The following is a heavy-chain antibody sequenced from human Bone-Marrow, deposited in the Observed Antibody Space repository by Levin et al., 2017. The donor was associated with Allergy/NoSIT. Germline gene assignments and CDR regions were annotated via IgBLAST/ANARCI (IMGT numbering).Heavy chain of an antibody. Sequence: GESLKISCAASGFIFNSYAMSWVRQAPGKGLEWVSVISESGDSTNFADSVKGRFTISRDNSKNTLYLQMNSLRAEDTAVYYCAKGVNNVGVAGAIRVPLDYWGQGTLVTVSS. D-gene: IGHD2-2*02. CDR3: AKGVNNVGVAGAIRVPLDY. V-gene: IGHV3-23*01. CDR2: ISESGDST. CDR1: GFIFNSYA. J-gene: IGHJ4*02.